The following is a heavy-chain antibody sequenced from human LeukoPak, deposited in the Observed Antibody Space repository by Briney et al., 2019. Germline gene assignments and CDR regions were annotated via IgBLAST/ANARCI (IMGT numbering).Heavy chain of an antibody. J-gene: IGHJ6*02. CDR2: IWYDGSNK. V-gene: IGHV3-33*01. D-gene: IGHD5-18*01. Sequence: GGSLRLSCAASGFTFSSHGMHWVRQAPGKGLEWVAVIWYDGSNKYYADSVKGRFTISRDNSKNTLYLQMNSLRAEDTAVYYCAREGYSYGEPYYYYYGMDVWGQGTTVTVSS. CDR3: AREGYSYGEPYYYYYGMDV. CDR1: GFTFSSHG.